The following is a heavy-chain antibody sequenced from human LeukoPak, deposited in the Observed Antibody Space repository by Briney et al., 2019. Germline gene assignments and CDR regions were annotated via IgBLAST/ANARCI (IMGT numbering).Heavy chain of an antibody. V-gene: IGHV3-21*01. CDR2: ISSSSSYI. Sequence: GGSLRLSCAASGFTFSSYSMNWVRQAPGKGLEWVSSISSSSSYIYYADSVKGRFTISRHNAKNSLYLQMNSLRAEDTAVYYCARVDTAMVPPYYYYGMDVWGKGTTVTVSS. CDR3: ARVDTAMVPPYYYYGMDV. J-gene: IGHJ6*04. CDR1: GFTFSSYS. D-gene: IGHD5-18*01.